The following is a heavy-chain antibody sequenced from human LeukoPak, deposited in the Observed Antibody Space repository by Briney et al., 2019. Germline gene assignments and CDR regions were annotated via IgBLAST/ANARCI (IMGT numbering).Heavy chain of an antibody. J-gene: IGHJ4*02. V-gene: IGHV4-61*05. CDR3: VNSQWLAQFDY. CDR2: IYHNGGT. CDR1: GGSISSSNYY. D-gene: IGHD6-19*01. Sequence: SETLSLTCTVSGGSISSSNYYWGWIRQPPGKGLEWIGYIYHNGGTNYNPSLESRVSISMDTSKNQFSLRLNSLTAADTAVYFCVNSQWLAQFDYWGQGTLVTVSS.